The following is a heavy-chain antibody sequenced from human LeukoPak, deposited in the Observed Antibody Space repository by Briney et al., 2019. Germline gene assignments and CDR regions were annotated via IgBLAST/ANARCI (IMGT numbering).Heavy chain of an antibody. CDR2: INHSGST. J-gene: IGHJ6*03. CDR3: ARSGYYHMDV. Sequence: MSSETLSLTCAVYGGSFSGYYWSWIRQPPGKGLEWIGEINHSGSTNYNPSLKSRVTISVDTSKNQFSLKLSSVTAADTAVYYCARSGYYHMDVWGKGTTVTVSS. CDR1: GGSFSGYY. V-gene: IGHV4-34*01.